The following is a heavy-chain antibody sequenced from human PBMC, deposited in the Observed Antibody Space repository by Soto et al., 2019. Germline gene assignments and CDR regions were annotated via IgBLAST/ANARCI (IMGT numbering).Heavy chain of an antibody. CDR3: ARVSTELDTNFDY. J-gene: IGHJ4*02. D-gene: IGHD1-7*01. CDR2: IYYSGST. Sequence: LSLTCTVSGGSISSGHYYWSWIRQPPGKGLEWIGYIYYSGSTYYNPSLKSRVTISVDTSKNQFSLKLSSVTAADTAVYYCARVSTELDTNFDYWGQGTLVTVSS. V-gene: IGHV4-30-4*01. CDR1: GGSISSGHYY.